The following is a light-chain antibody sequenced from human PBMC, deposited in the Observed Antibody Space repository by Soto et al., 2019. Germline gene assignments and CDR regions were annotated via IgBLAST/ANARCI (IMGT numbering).Light chain of an antibody. Sequence: AIQMTQSPSSLSASVGDRVTITCRASQALRTDLVWYQQRPGNATKLLIYGASTLHSGVPSRFSGSGSGTEFTITICSLQPEDFSSYYCLQYFDSLPTFGGGTQLEIK. CDR3: LQYFDSLPT. J-gene: IGKJ4*01. CDR1: QALRTD. V-gene: IGKV1-6*01. CDR2: GAS.